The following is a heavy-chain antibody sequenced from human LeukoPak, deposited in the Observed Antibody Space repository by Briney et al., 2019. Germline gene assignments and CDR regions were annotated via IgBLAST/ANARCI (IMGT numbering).Heavy chain of an antibody. V-gene: IGHV3-23*01. J-gene: IGHJ4*02. CDR3: AKDLYCSSTSCYEAVY. CDR2: MIISGGST. Sequence: QPGGSLRLSCEASGFTFSSYAMTWVRQVPGKGLEWVSSMIISGGSTYYADSVKGRFTISRDNSKNTLYLQMNSLRAEDTAVYYCAKDLYCSSTSCYEAVYWGQGTLVTVSS. D-gene: IGHD2-2*01. CDR1: GFTFSSYA.